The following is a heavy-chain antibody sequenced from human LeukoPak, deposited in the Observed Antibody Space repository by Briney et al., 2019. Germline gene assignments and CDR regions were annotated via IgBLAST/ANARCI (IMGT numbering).Heavy chain of an antibody. J-gene: IGHJ4*02. Sequence: QAGGSLRLSCTASGFTFSSYTMSWVRQAPGKGLKWVSTITTGGPNTYYADSVKGRFTVSRDDSKNTLYLQMNSLRAEDTAVYYCAAYFDYWGQGTLVTVSS. CDR1: GFTFSSYT. V-gene: IGHV3-23*01. CDR3: AAYFDY. CDR2: ITTGGPNT.